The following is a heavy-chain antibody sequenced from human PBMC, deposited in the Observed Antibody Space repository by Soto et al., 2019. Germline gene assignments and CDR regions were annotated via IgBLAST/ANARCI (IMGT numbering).Heavy chain of an antibody. V-gene: IGHV3-7*03. Sequence: EVHLVESGGGLVQPGGSLRLSCAASGFTFSNYWMSWVRQPPGKGLEWMANIKQDGSEKYYVDSVKGRFTISRDNAKNSLYLQMNSLRAEDTAVYYCARDKAYGDSEDYWGQGTLVTVSS. CDR1: GFTFSNYW. CDR2: IKQDGSEK. J-gene: IGHJ4*02. D-gene: IGHD4-17*01. CDR3: ARDKAYGDSEDY.